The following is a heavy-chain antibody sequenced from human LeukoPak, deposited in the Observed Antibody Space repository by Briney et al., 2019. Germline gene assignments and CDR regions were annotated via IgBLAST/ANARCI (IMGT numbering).Heavy chain of an antibody. CDR3: AKGDTAMVLTYYFDY. J-gene: IGHJ4*02. Sequence: GGSLRLSCAASGFTFSSYGMHWVRQAPGKGLEWVALIWYDGTNKYYADSVKGRFTISRDNSKNTLYLQMNSLRAEDTAVYYCAKGDTAMVLTYYFDYWGQGTLVTVSS. V-gene: IGHV3-33*06. D-gene: IGHD5-18*01. CDR1: GFTFSSYG. CDR2: IWYDGTNK.